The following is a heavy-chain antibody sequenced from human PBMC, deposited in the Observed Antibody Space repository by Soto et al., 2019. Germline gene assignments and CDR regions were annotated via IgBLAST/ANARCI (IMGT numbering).Heavy chain of an antibody. J-gene: IGHJ4*02. CDR1: GFTSSSYA. CDR2: ISYDGSNK. D-gene: IGHD2-8*01. CDR3: ARYVLGPMAQCYFDY. V-gene: IGHV3-30-3*01. Sequence: GGSLRLSCAASGFTSSSYAMHWVRQAPGKGLEWVAVISYDGSNKYYADSVKGRFTISRDNSKNTLYLQMNSLRAEDTAVYYCARYVLGPMAQCYFDYWGQGTLVTVSS.